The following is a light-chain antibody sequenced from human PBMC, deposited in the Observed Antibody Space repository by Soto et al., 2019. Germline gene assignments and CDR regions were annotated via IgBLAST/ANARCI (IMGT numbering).Light chain of an antibody. J-gene: IGKJ4*01. V-gene: IGKV3D-15*01. CDR1: QSVSSD. CDR2: GAS. Sequence: EIVMTQSPATLSVSPGERAALSCRASQSVSSDLAWYQHKPGQAPRLLIYGASTRATGIAARFSGSGSGTEFALTISSLQSEDSAVYYCQQYNSWPPLTFGGGTKVDIK. CDR3: QQYNSWPPLT.